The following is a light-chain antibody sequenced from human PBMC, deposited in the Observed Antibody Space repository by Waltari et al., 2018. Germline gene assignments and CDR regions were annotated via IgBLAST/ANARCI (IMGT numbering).Light chain of an antibody. CDR1: SSDVGRYKL. Sequence: HSALTQPASVSGSPGQSITISCPGTSSDVGRYKLVSWYQQHPDKAPKLMIYEDSKRPSGVSNRFSGSKSGNTASLTISGLQAEDEADYYCCSYAGSSTLVFGGGTKLTVL. CDR2: EDS. J-gene: IGLJ3*02. CDR3: CSYAGSSTLV. V-gene: IGLV2-23*01.